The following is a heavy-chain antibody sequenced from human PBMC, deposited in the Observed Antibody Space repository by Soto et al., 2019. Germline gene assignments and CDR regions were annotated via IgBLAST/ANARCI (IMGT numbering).Heavy chain of an antibody. CDR1: GGSISSYD. CDR3: ARGPLGELELGVNHYGLDV. J-gene: IGHJ6*02. CDR2: IYTSGST. D-gene: IGHD1-7*01. V-gene: IGHV4-4*07. Sequence: PSETLSLTCTVSGGSISSYDWSWIRQPAGKGLEWIGRIYTSGSTNYNSSLKSRVTMSVDTSKNQFSLKLSSVTAADTAVYYCARGPLGELELGVNHYGLDVWGQGPTV.